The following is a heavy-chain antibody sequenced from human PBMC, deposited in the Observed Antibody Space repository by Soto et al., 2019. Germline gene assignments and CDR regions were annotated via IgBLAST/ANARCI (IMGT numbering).Heavy chain of an antibody. CDR1: GGTFSSYA. CDR2: IIPIFGTA. D-gene: IGHD2-21*02. Sequence: QVQLVQSGAEVKRPGSSVKVPCKASGGTFSSYAISWVRQAPGQGLEWTGGIIPIFGTANFAQKFQGRVTITADESTSTAYMELSSLISEDTAVYYCARDMEVVTARNAFDIWGQGTMVTVSS. CDR3: ARDMEVVTARNAFDI. V-gene: IGHV1-69*01. J-gene: IGHJ3*02.